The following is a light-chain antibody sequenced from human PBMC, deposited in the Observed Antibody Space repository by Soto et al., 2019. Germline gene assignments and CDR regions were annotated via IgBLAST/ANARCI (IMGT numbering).Light chain of an antibody. CDR1: QSVRSSY. J-gene: IGKJ2*01. Sequence: EIVLTQSPGTLSLSPGERATLSCRASQSVRSSYLAWYQQKPGQAPRLLIYGASIRATGLPDRFRGSGSGTDFTLTISRLEPEDFAVYYCQHYCSSPNTFGQGTKLEIK. CDR2: GAS. CDR3: QHYCSSPNT. V-gene: IGKV3-20*01.